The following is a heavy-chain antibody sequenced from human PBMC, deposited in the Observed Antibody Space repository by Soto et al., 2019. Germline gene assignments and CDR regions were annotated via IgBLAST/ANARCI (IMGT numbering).Heavy chain of an antibody. CDR2: ISAYNGNT. Sequence: ASVKVSCKPSGYTFSTYGINWVRKAPGQGLEWKEWISAYNGNTNFAQKLQGRVSLTTDTSSTTAYMELRSLTSDDTAVYYCARDLVPGYTGFSDYWG. D-gene: IGHD5-12*01. V-gene: IGHV1-18*01. J-gene: IGHJ4*01. CDR3: ARDLVPGYTGFSDY. CDR1: GYTFSTYG.